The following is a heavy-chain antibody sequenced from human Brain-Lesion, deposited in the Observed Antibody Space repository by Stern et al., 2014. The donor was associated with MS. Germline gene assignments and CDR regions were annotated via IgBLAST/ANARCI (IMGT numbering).Heavy chain of an antibody. Sequence: VQLVESGPGLVKPSETLSLTCTVAGGSVSSTSYAWAWIRQPPGKGLEWIGTIYYSGNTYYSPSLQSRLPISLNTPKNQFPLQLRLVTAADTAVYYCAGEEDIRYCSGGSCTGNWFDPWGQGTLVTVSS. D-gene: IGHD2-15*01. CDR3: AGEEDIRYCSGGSCTGNWFDP. V-gene: IGHV4-39*01. CDR2: IYYSGNT. J-gene: IGHJ5*02. CDR1: GGSVSSTSYA.